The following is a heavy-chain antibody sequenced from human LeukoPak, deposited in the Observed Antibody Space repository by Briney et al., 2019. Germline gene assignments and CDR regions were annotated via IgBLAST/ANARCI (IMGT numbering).Heavy chain of an antibody. CDR1: GFNFDEYA. CDR3: AKGDGIAVAVPGDY. J-gene: IGHJ4*02. CDR2: ISWSSGSI. D-gene: IGHD6-19*01. Sequence: GGSLRLSCAASGFNFDEYAMHWVRQAPGKGLEWVSGISWSSGSIGYAHSVKGRFTISRDNAKNSLYLQMNSLRAEDTALYYCAKGDGIAVAVPGDYWGQGTLVTVSS. V-gene: IGHV3-9*01.